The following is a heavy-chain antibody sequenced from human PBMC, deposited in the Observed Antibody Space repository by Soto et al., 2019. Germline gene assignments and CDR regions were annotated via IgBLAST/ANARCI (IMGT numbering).Heavy chain of an antibody. CDR3: ATLPAAMYFYGSDV. D-gene: IGHD2-2*01. CDR1: GGYISSYY. Sequence: PSETLSLTCTVSGGYISSYYWTWIRQPPGKGLEWIGYIYYSGSTYYNPSLKSRLTLSVDTSEDQFSLNLSSVTATDTGVYYCATLPAAMYFYGSDVWGPGTTVTVSS. J-gene: IGHJ6*02. CDR2: IYYSGST. V-gene: IGHV4-59*04.